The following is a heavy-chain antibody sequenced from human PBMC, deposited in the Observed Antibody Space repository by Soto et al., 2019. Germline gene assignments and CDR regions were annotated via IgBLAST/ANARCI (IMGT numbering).Heavy chain of an antibody. J-gene: IGHJ6*02. D-gene: IGHD4-17*01. CDR1: GASISSYY. CDR3: ARGHYGCHGLDV. V-gene: IGHV4-59*12. Sequence: SETLSLTCTVSGASISSYYWSWIRQPPGKGLEWIGYIYYSVSTNYTPSPKSRVTLSVDTSKNQFSLTLSSVTAADTAVYYCARGHYGCHGLDVWAQGTTVTVSS. CDR2: IYYSVST.